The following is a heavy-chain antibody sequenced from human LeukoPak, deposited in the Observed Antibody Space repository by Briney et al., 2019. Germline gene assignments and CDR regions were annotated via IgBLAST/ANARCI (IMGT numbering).Heavy chain of an antibody. CDR2: LSHTGVT. CDR1: GSSITSVSY. CDR3: ARVGSSSSHYDH. V-gene: IGHV4-38-2*02. Sequence: SETLSLTCSVSGSSITSVSYWAWIRQAPEKGLEWIGSLSHTGVTYYNPSLTSRLSTSVDTSNNRFSLTLRSVTAADTAVYYCARVGSSSSHYDHWGPGTLVTVSS. J-gene: IGHJ4*02. D-gene: IGHD3-10*01.